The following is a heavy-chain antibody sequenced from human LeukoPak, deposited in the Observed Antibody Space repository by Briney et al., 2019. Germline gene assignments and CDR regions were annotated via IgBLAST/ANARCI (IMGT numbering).Heavy chain of an antibody. D-gene: IGHD4-17*01. CDR1: GFTFSSYE. J-gene: IGHJ4*02. CDR2: ISSSGSTI. V-gene: IGHV3-48*03. CDR3: ARDNGDYGSLGY. Sequence: PGGSLRLSCAASGFTFSSYEMNWVRQAPGKGLEWVSYISSSGSTIYYADSVKGRFTISRDNAKNSLYLQMNSLRAEDMAVYYCARDNGDYGSLGYWGQGTLVTVSS.